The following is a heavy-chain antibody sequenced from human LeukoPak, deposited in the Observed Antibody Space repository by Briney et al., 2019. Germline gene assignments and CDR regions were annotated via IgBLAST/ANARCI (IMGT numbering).Heavy chain of an antibody. CDR2: ITSSSSYI. J-gene: IGHJ6*03. Sequence: VGSLRLSPAPSGFTPNTYNMTSGPEAPGPGREGVSSITSSSSYIYYADSVTGRFTISRKNAKNSLYLHMNSLRAEDTAVYYCARDPYNGNYGNYCYYDMDVWGKGPTVTISS. D-gene: IGHD1-26*01. CDR3: ARDPYNGNYGNYCYYDMDV. V-gene: IGHV3-21*01. CDR1: GFTPNTYN.